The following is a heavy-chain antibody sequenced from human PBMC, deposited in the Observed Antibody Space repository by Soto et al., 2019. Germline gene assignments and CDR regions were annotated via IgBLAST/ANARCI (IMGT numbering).Heavy chain of an antibody. Sequence: ASVKVSCTESVGAFSSYAIRWVRQAPGQGLEWMGGIIPIFGTANYAQKFQGRVTSTADESTSTAYMELSSLRSEDTAVYYCARDHYGDGHNAFDIWGQGTMVTVSS. V-gene: IGHV1-69*13. J-gene: IGHJ3*02. CDR3: ARDHYGDGHNAFDI. CDR1: VGAFSSYA. D-gene: IGHD4-17*01. CDR2: IIPIFGTA.